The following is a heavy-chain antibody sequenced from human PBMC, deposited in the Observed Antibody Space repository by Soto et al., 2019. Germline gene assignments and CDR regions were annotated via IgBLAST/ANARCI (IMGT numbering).Heavy chain of an antibody. Sequence: PGGSLRLSCAAAGFTFSKYSMNWVRQAPGRGLEWLSYISGSGYTTYYAGSVKGRFTVSRDDSKNTVDLQMHALRTEDTAFYYCATPRPGSHGYSFWGHGALVTVSS. D-gene: IGHD3-16*01. CDR1: GFTFSKYS. J-gene: IGHJ4*01. CDR2: ISGSGYTT. V-gene: IGHV3-48*04. CDR3: ATPRPGSHGYSF.